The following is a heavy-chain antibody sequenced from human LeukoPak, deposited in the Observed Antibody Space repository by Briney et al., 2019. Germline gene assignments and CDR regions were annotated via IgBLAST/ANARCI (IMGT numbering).Heavy chain of an antibody. CDR1: GGSISSYY. CDR3: AGVNGRSSWYIHESFDI. Sequence: SETLSLTCTVSGGSISSYYWSWIRQPPGKGLEWIGYIYYSGSTNYNPSLKSRVTISVDTSKNQFSLKLSSVTAADTAVYYCAGVNGRSSWYIHESFDIWGQGTMVTVSS. V-gene: IGHV4-59*01. CDR2: IYYSGST. D-gene: IGHD6-13*01. J-gene: IGHJ3*02.